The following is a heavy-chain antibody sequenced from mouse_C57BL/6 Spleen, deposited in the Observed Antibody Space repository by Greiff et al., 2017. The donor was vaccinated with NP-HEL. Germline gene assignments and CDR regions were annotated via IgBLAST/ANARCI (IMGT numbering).Heavy chain of an antibody. CDR2: ISNLAYSI. J-gene: IGHJ2*01. CDR1: GFTFSDYG. V-gene: IGHV5-15*01. CDR3: ARHAQLGRGYYVDY. D-gene: IGHD4-1*02. Sequence: EVKLMESGGGLVQPGGSLKLSCAASGFTFSDYGMAWVRQAPRKGPEWVAFISNLAYSIYYADTVTGRFTISREKAKTTLYLEMSSLRSEDTAMYYCARHAQLGRGYYVDYWGQGTTLTVSA.